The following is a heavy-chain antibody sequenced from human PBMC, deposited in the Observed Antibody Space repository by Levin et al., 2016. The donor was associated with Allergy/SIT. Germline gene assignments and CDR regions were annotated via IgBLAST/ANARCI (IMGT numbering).Heavy chain of an antibody. D-gene: IGHD1/OR15-1a*01. CDR1: GDSISSGAYY. CDR2: IDYSGNT. Sequence: LRLSCTVSGDSISSGAYYWTWIRRHPGKGLEWIGYIDYSGNTYYNPSLESRITTSRDTSENQFSLKLNSVTAADTAVYYCARETGTAIGYFDHWGQGTLVTVSS. V-gene: IGHV4-31*03. CDR3: ARETGTAIGYFDH. J-gene: IGHJ1*01.